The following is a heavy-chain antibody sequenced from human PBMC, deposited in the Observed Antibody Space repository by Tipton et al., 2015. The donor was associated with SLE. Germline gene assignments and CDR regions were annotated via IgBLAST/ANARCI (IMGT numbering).Heavy chain of an antibody. J-gene: IGHJ2*01. CDR3: ARGTRGWYFDL. CDR1: GGSFSGYY. D-gene: IGHD3-10*01. V-gene: IGHV4-34*01. CDR2: VDHSGST. Sequence: TLSLTCAVYGGSFSGYYWSWLRQPPGKGLEWIGEVDHSGSTNYNPSLKSRVTISVDTSKNQFSLKLSSVTAADTAVYYCARGTRGWYFDLWGRGTLVTVSS.